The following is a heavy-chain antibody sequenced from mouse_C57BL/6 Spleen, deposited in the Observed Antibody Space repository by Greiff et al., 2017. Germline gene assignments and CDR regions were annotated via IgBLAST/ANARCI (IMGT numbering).Heavy chain of an antibody. CDR3: ARGGYFYWYFDV. CDR1: GFTFSSYT. V-gene: IGHV5-9*01. Sequence: DVKLVESGGGLVKPGGSLKLSCAASGFTFSSYTMSWVRQTPEKRLEWVATISGGGGNTYYPDSVKGRFTISRDNAKNTLYLQMSSLRSEDTALYYCARGGYFYWYFDVWGTGTTVTVSS. J-gene: IGHJ1*03. CDR2: ISGGGGNT. D-gene: IGHD2-3*01.